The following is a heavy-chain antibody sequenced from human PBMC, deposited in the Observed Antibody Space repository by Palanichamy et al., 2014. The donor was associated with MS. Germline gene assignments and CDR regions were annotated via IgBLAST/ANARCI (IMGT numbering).Heavy chain of an antibody. Sequence: QAQLQQWGAGLLKPSETLSLTCAVYGGSFSGYYWSWIRQPPGKGLEWIGEINHSGSTNYNPSLKSRVTISVDTSKNQFSLKLSSVTAADTAVYYCARGPFPDYWGQGTLVTVSS. CDR1: GGSFSGYY. V-gene: IGHV4-34*01. J-gene: IGHJ4*02. CDR3: ARGPFPDY. CDR2: INHSGST.